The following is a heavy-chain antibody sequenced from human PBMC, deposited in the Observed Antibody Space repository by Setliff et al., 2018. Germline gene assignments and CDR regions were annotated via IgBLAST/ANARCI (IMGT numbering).Heavy chain of an antibody. CDR1: GGSISTYY. Sequence: PSETLSLTCTVSGGSISTYYWTWIRQPPGKALEWIGYIYYSGTTNYSPSLKSRVTISIDMSKNQSSLKLNSVTAADTAVYYCARGAYIGLDYWGQGTLVTVSS. V-gene: IGHV4-59*01. D-gene: IGHD4-4*01. J-gene: IGHJ4*02. CDR2: IYYSGTT. CDR3: ARGAYIGLDY.